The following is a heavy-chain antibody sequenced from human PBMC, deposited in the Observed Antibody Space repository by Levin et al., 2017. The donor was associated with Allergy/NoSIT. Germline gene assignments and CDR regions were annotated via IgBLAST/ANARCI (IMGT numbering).Heavy chain of an antibody. CDR1: GFNFGNNG. CDR2: ISYDGSNT. CDR3: SKNVGRHYDMLAGAYFFYGMDV. Sequence: GGSLRLSCAASGFNFGNNGMHWVRQAPGKGLEWVAVISYDGSNTHYVDSVKGRFTVSRDNSKNMVFLQMSSLIRDDSAVYFFSKNVGRHYDMLAGAYFFYGMDVWGQGTTVTVSS. V-gene: IGHV3-30*18. J-gene: IGHJ6*02. D-gene: IGHD3-9*01.